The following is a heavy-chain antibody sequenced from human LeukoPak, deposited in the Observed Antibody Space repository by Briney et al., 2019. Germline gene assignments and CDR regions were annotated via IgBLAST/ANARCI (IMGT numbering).Heavy chain of an antibody. CDR2: IIPIFGTA. Sequence: ASVKVSCKASGGTFSSYAISRVRQAPGQGLEWMGRIIPIFGTANYAQKFQGRVTITTDESTSTAYMELSSLRSEDTAVYYCARNYYDSSGYFDYWGQGTLVTVSS. V-gene: IGHV1-69*05. CDR3: ARNYYDSSGYFDY. J-gene: IGHJ4*02. CDR1: GGTFSSYA. D-gene: IGHD3-22*01.